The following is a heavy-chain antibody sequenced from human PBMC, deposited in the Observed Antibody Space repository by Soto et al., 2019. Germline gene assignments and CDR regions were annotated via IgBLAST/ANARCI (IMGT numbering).Heavy chain of an antibody. V-gene: IGHV3-30-3*01. CDR3: ARDLPFSGDPPGTIDY. CDR1: GVTFSSYA. CDR2: ISYDGSNK. J-gene: IGHJ4*02. D-gene: IGHD2-15*01. Sequence: GGSLGLSIAAYGVTFSSYAMHGVRQAPGKGLEWVAVISYDGSNKYYADSVKGRFTISRDNSKNTLYLQMNSLRAEDTAVYYCARDLPFSGDPPGTIDYWGQGTLVTVSS.